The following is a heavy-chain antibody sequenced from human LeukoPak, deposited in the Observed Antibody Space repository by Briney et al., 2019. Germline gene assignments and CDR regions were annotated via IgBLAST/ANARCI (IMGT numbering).Heavy chain of an antibody. Sequence: GGSLRLSCAASGFTFSSYSMNWVRQAPGKGLEWVSSISSSSSYIYYADSVKGRFTISRDNAKNSLYLQMNSLRAEDTAVYYCARDSIAVAGDFDYWGQGTLVTVSS. J-gene: IGHJ4*02. V-gene: IGHV3-21*01. D-gene: IGHD6-19*01. CDR2: ISSSSSYI. CDR1: GFTFSSYS. CDR3: ARDSIAVAGDFDY.